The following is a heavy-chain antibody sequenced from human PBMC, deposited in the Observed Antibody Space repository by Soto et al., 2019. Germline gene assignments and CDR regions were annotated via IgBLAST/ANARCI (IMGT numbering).Heavy chain of an antibody. CDR3: VRARSTDSRPDY. CDR2: IKQDGSEK. J-gene: IGHJ4*02. CDR1: GFTFSSYW. Sequence: PGGSLRLSCAASGFTFSSYWMSWVRQAPGKGLEWVANIKQDGSEKYYVDSVKGRFTISRDNAKNSLFLQLDSLRAEDTAVYFCVRARSTDSRPDYWGQGT. D-gene: IGHD3-22*01. V-gene: IGHV3-7*01.